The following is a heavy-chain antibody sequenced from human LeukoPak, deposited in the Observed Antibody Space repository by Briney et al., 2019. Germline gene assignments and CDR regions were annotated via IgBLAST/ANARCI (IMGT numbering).Heavy chain of an antibody. CDR1: GYTFTSYY. CDR2: INPDSGGT. D-gene: IGHD4-17*01. Sequence: GASVKVSCKASGYTFTSYYMHWVRQAPGQGLEWMGWINPDSGGTYYAQKFQGRAIMTRDTSISTGYMELSSLRSDDTAVYYCARDGAGKTVTHLIDYWGQGTLVTVSS. CDR3: ARDGAGKTVTHLIDY. J-gene: IGHJ4*02. V-gene: IGHV1-2*02.